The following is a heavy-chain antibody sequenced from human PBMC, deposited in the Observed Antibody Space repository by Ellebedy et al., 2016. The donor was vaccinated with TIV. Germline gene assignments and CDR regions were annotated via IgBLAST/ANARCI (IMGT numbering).Heavy chain of an antibody. CDR3: ARDPGSGWYKIVGGGFD. CDR2: IFYSGST. Sequence: SETLSLTCTVSGGSIYSSSHYWGWIRQPPGKGLEWIGSIFYSGSTYYNPSLKSRVTISVDTSKNQFSLKLTSVTAADTAVYYCARDPGSGWYKIVGGGFDWGQGTLVTVSS. V-gene: IGHV4-39*07. D-gene: IGHD6-19*01. CDR1: GGSIYSSSHY. J-gene: IGHJ4*02.